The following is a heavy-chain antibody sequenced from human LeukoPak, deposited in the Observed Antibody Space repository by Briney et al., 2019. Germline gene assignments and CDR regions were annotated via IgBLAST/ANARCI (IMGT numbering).Heavy chain of an antibody. CDR2: INHSGST. J-gene: IGHJ4*02. CDR3: ARDRYCSGGSCPNFDY. CDR1: GGSFSGYY. V-gene: IGHV4-34*01. D-gene: IGHD2-15*01. Sequence: SETLSLTCAVYGGSFSGYYWSWIRQPPGKGLDWIGEINHSGSTNYNPSLKSRVTISVDTSKNQFSLKLSSVTAADTAVYYCARDRYCSGGSCPNFDYWGQGTLVTVSS.